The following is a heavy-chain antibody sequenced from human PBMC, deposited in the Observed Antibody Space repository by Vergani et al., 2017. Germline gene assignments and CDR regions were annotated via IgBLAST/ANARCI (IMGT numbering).Heavy chain of an antibody. CDR2: IIPIFGTA. D-gene: IGHD1-26*01. V-gene: IGHV1-69*01. Sequence: QVQLVQSGAEVKKPGSSVKVSCKASGGTFSSYAISWVRQAPGQGLEWMGGIIPIFGTANYAQKFQGRVTITADEAKVTAYMELSRLRAEDTAVYYCARGVVVGATSSFDSWGQGTMVTVSS. J-gene: IGHJ3*02. CDR3: ARGVVVGATSSFDS. CDR1: GGTFSSYA.